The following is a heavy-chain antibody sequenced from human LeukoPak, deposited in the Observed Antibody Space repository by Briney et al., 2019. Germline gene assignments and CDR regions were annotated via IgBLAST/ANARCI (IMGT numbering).Heavy chain of an antibody. CDR1: GYTFTGYY. V-gene: IGHV1-2*02. D-gene: IGHD2-15*01. CDR3: ARTPPNLDIVVVVAANYFDY. CDR2: INPNSGGT. Sequence: ASVKVSCKASGYTFTGYYMHWVRQAPGQGLEWMGWINPNSGGTNYAQKFRGRATMTRDTSISTAYMELSRLRSDDTAVYYCARTPPNLDIVVVVAANYFDYWGQGTLVTVSS. J-gene: IGHJ4*02.